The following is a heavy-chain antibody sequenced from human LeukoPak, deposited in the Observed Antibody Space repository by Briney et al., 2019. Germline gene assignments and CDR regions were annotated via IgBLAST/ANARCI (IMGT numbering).Heavy chain of an antibody. J-gene: IGHJ5*02. Sequence: SQTLSLTCTVSGGSISSGGYYWSWIRQHPGKGLEWIGYIYYSGSTYYNPSLKSRVTISVDTSKNQFSLKLSSVTAADTAVYYCARGLYCSSTSCIREKNRFDPWGQGTLVTVSS. V-gene: IGHV4-31*03. CDR1: GGSISSGGYY. CDR3: ARGLYCSSTSCIREKNRFDP. D-gene: IGHD2-2*01. CDR2: IYYSGST.